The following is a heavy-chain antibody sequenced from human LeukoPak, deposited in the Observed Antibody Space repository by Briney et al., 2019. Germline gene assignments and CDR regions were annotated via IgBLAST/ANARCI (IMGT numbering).Heavy chain of an antibody. D-gene: IGHD4-17*01. J-gene: IGHJ4*02. V-gene: IGHV3-48*01. CDR3: ARDRLHYGEYEKTFDY. Sequence: GGSLRLSCAASGFTFSSYSMNWVRQAPGKGLEWVSYITFSSSIIYYADSVKGRFTIFRDNAKNSLYLQMNSLRAEDTAVYYCARDRLHYGEYEKTFDYWGQGTLVSVSS. CDR1: GFTFSSYS. CDR2: ITFSSSII.